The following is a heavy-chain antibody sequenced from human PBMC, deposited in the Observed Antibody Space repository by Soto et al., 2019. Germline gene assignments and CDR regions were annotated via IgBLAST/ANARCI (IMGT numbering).Heavy chain of an antibody. V-gene: IGHV3-20*04. CDR2: ISAEGGTT. CDR3: ARTGYSSSWWQN. J-gene: IGHJ4*02. Sequence: GGPLRLSCAASGLTFRTYGMAWVRQAPGKGLEWVSAISAEGGTTSYADTVKGRFTISRDNAKNSLYLQMNSLRAEDTALYYCARTGYSSSWWQNWGQGSLVTVSS. D-gene: IGHD6-13*01. CDR1: GLTFRTYG.